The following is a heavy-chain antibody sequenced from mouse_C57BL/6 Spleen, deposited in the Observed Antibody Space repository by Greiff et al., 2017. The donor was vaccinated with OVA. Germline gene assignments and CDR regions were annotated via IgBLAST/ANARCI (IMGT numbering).Heavy chain of an antibody. CDR1: GYTFTDYY. Sequence: VQLQQSGPELVKPGASVKISCKASGYTFTDYYMNWVKQSHGKSLEWIGDINPNNGGTSYNQKFTGKATLTVDKSSSPAYMELRSLTSENSAVFNCARPSDGYLYAMDYGGKGTSVTVSS. CDR3: ARPSDGYLYAMDY. V-gene: IGHV1-26*01. CDR2: INPNNGGT. D-gene: IGHD2-3*01. J-gene: IGHJ4*01.